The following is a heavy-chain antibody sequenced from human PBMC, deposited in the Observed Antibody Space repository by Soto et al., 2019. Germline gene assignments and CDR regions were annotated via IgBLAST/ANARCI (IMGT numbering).Heavy chain of an antibody. CDR2: ISSSGST. D-gene: IGHD2-2*01. J-gene: IGHJ6*01. CDR3: ARVQSTSWGYYYAVDV. CDR1: GGSISSYY. V-gene: IGHV4-59*01. Sequence: QVQLQESGPGLVKPSETLSLTCRISGGSISSYYWNWIRQAPGKGLEWIGFISSSGSTNYNPALTSWVTISVDTSKDQISLRLNSVTAADPAVYYCARVQSTSWGYYYAVDVWGQGTTVTVSS.